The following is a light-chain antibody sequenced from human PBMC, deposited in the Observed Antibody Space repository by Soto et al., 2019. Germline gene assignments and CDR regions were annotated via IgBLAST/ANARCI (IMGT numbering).Light chain of an antibody. CDR1: QSISSW. Sequence: DIQMTQSPSTLSASVGDRVTITCRASQSISSWLAWYQQKPGKAPKLLIYKASSLESGVPSRFSGSGSGTEFTLNISSLQPDDFATYYCQQYNSYPWTFGQGTQVEIK. J-gene: IGKJ1*01. CDR2: KAS. CDR3: QQYNSYPWT. V-gene: IGKV1-5*03.